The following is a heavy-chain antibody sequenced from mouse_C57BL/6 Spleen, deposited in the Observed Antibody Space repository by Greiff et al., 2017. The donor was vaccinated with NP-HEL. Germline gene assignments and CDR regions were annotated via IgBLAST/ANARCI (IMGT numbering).Heavy chain of an antibody. D-gene: IGHD2-1*01. J-gene: IGHJ4*01. CDR3: ARGSYYGNYEGAMDY. CDR2: IDPSDSET. V-gene: IGHV1-52*01. Sequence: QVQLQQPGAELVRPGSSVKLSCKASGYTFTSYWMHWVKQRPIQGLEWIGNIDPSDSETHYNQKFKDKATLTVDKSSSTAYMQLSSLTSEDSAVYYCARGSYYGNYEGAMDYWGQGTSVTVSS. CDR1: GYTFTSYW.